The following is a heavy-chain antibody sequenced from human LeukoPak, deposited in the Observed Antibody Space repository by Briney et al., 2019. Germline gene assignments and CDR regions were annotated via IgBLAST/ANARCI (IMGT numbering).Heavy chain of an antibody. Sequence: GGSLRLSCAASGFTFDDYAMHWVRQAPGKGLEWVSGISWNSGSIGYADSVKGRFTISGDNAKNSLYLQMNSLRAEDTALYYCAKDIRDGYNFEFDYWGQGTLVTVSS. CDR2: ISWNSGSI. CDR3: AKDIRDGYNFEFDY. CDR1: GFTFDDYA. D-gene: IGHD5-24*01. J-gene: IGHJ4*02. V-gene: IGHV3-9*01.